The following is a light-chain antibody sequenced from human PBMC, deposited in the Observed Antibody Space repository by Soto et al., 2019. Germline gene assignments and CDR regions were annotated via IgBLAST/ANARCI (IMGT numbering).Light chain of an antibody. J-gene: IGKJ5*01. V-gene: IGKV3-11*01. Sequence: EIVLTQSPATLSLSPGETATLSCRASESVSTYLAWYQQKPGQAPRLLISDASNRASGVPARFSGGGSRTDFTLTITNLEPEDFAVYYCQQRTNWPPVSFGQGTRLDI. CDR2: DAS. CDR3: QQRTNWPPVS. CDR1: ESVSTY.